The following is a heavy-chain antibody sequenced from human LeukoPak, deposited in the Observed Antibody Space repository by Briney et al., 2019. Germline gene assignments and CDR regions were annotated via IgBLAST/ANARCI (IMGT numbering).Heavy chain of an antibody. J-gene: IGHJ4*02. V-gene: IGHV3-21*01. D-gene: IGHD3-10*01. CDR2: LSTTSYI. Sequence: PGGSLRLSCAASGVTFSSCSMSWVRQAPGKGLEWVSTLSTTSYIYYANSVKGRFTISRDNAKNSLYLQMNSLRAEDTAVYYCARDRAMVRGVLHFDYWGQGTLVTVSS. CDR1: GVTFSSCS. CDR3: ARDRAMVRGVLHFDY.